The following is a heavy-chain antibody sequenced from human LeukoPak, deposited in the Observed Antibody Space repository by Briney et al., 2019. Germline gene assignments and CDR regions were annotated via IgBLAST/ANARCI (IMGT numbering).Heavy chain of an antibody. J-gene: IGHJ5*02. CDR2: ISAYNGKT. V-gene: IGHV1-18*04. CDR3: ARSYGSGSPPWFDP. CDR1: GYTFTSYG. Sequence: ASVHVSCKASGYTFTSYGISWVRQAPGQGLEWMGWISAYNGKTNYAQKLQGRVTMTTDTSTSTSYMELRSLGSDDTAVYYCARSYGSGSPPWFDPWGQGTLVTVSS. D-gene: IGHD3-10*01.